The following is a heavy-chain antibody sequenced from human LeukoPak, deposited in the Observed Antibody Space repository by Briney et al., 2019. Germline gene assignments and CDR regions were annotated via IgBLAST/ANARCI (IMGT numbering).Heavy chain of an antibody. D-gene: IGHD3-22*01. Sequence: GESLKISCKGSGYSFTSYWIGWVRQMPGKGLEWMGIIYPGDSDTRYSPSFQGQVTISADKSISTAYPQWSSLKASDTAMYYCASPVYYDSSGYYYGDAFDIWGQGTMVTVSS. J-gene: IGHJ3*02. CDR1: GYSFTSYW. CDR3: ASPVYYDSSGYYYGDAFDI. V-gene: IGHV5-51*01. CDR2: IYPGDSDT.